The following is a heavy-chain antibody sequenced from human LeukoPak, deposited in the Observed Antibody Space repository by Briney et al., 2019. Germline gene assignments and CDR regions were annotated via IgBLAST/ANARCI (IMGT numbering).Heavy chain of an antibody. CDR2: IISSGSTI. J-gene: IGHJ4*02. CDR1: GFTFSSYE. D-gene: IGHD6-6*01. CDR3: ARDTSSSIAARPSNFDY. V-gene: IGHV3-48*03. Sequence: GSLRLSYAASGFTFSSYEMNWVRPAPGKGGGWVSYIISSGSTIYYSDSVKGRLTISRDNAKTSLYLQMNSLRAEDTAVYYCARDTSSSIAARPSNFDYWGQGTLVTVSS.